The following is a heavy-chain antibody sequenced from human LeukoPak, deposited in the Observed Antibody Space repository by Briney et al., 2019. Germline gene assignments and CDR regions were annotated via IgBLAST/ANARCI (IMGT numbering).Heavy chain of an antibody. CDR2: IYYSGST. D-gene: IGHD2-15*01. V-gene: IGHV4-39*07. Sequence: KSSETLSLTCTVSGVSISSSSYYWGWIRQPPGKGLEWIGSIYYSGSTYYNPSLKSRVTISVDTSKNQFSLKLSSVTAADTAVYYCAREGRYCSGGSCYWYYYYYYMDVWGKGTTVTVSS. J-gene: IGHJ6*03. CDR1: GVSISSSSYY. CDR3: AREGRYCSGGSCYWYYYYYYMDV.